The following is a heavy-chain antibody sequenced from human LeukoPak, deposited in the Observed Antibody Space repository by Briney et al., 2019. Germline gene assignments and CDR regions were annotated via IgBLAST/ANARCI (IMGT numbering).Heavy chain of an antibody. Sequence: GGSLRLSCAASGFTFSSYWMSWVRQAPGKGLEWVSSITSSSSYIYYADSVKGRFIVSRDNANNSLFLQMNSLRVEDTAVYFCARKDGDELDYWGQGTLVTVSS. J-gene: IGHJ4*02. V-gene: IGHV3-21*01. CDR1: GFTFSSYW. CDR2: ITSSSSYI. CDR3: ARKDGDELDY.